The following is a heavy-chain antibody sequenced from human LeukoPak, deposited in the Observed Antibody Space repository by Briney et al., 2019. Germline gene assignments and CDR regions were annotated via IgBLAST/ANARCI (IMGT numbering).Heavy chain of an antibody. CDR2: IKQDRSEK. Sequence: GGSLRLSCAASGFTFSSYWMSWVRQAPGKGLEWVANIKQDRSEKYYVDSVKGRFTISRDNSKNTLYPQMNSLRAEDTAVYSCAKDRWYYGSGSYVDAFDIWGQGTMVTVSS. CDR1: GFTFSSYW. V-gene: IGHV3-7*05. J-gene: IGHJ3*02. CDR3: AKDRWYYGSGSYVDAFDI. D-gene: IGHD3-10*01.